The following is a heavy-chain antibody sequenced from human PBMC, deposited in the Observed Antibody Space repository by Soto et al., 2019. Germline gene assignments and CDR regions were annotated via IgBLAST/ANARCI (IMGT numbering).Heavy chain of an antibody. V-gene: IGHV3-23*01. CDR1: GFTFSSYA. Sequence: QPGGSLRLSCAASGFTFSSYAMSWVRQAPGKGLEWVSAISGSGGSTYYADSVKGRFTISRDNSKNTLYLQMNSLRAEDTAVYYCAKSIVLMVYAIHDAFDIWGQGTMVTVSS. CDR2: ISGSGGST. J-gene: IGHJ3*02. CDR3: AKSIVLMVYAIHDAFDI. D-gene: IGHD2-8*01.